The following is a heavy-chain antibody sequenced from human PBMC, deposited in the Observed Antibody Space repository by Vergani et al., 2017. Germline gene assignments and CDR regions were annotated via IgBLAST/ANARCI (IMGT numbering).Heavy chain of an antibody. CDR2: ISGSSSYI. Sequence: EVQLLQSGGGVIQPGGSVRLSCAASGFTFSACPMTWVRQAPGKGLEWVSAISGSSSYIYYADSVKGRFTISRDNAKNSLYLQMNSLRAEDTAVYYCARDAGLYGDYSLYYYYYGMDVWGQGTTVTVSS. CDR1: GFTFSACP. D-gene: IGHD4-17*01. V-gene: IGHV3-21*01. J-gene: IGHJ6*02. CDR3: ARDAGLYGDYSLYYYYYGMDV.